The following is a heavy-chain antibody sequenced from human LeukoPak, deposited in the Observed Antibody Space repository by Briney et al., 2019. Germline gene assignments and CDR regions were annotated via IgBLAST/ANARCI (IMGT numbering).Heavy chain of an antibody. D-gene: IGHD3-10*01. CDR1: GGSFSGYY. Sequence: SETLSLTCAVYGGSFSGYYWTWIRQPPGKGLEWIGHIHYSGGTNYNPSLKSRVTISVDTSKKEFSLKLTSVIAADTAVYYCARVAKHFRGGLSFYFMDVWGIGTTVTISS. CDR2: IHYSGGT. CDR3: ARVAKHFRGGLSFYFMDV. J-gene: IGHJ6*03. V-gene: IGHV4-59*01.